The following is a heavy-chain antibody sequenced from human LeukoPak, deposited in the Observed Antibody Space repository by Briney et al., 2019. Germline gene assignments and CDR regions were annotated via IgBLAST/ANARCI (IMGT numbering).Heavy chain of an antibody. CDR1: GGSISTYY. CDR3: ARDGHYGDSTGAFDI. CDR2: IYYSGAT. Sequence: SETPSLTCTVSGGSISTYYWNWIRQPPGKGLEWIGYIYYSGATNYNPSLKSRVTISVDTSKNQFSLKLSSVTATDTAVYYCARDGHYGDSTGAFDIWGQGTMVTVSS. J-gene: IGHJ3*02. V-gene: IGHV4-59*01. D-gene: IGHD4-17*01.